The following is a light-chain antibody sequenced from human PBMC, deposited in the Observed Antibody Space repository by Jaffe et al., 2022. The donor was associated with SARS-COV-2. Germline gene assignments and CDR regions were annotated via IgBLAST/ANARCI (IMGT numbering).Light chain of an antibody. Sequence: QSALTQPASVSGSPGQSITISCTGTSSDVGDYDSVSWYQQYPGKVPKLIIYGVSDRPSGVSNRFSGSKSGNTASLTISGLQAEDEADYYCCSHVTGGTYVFGTGTKVTVL. CDR1: SSDVGDYDS. CDR3: CSHVTGGTYV. CDR2: GVS. J-gene: IGLJ1*01. V-gene: IGLV2-14*01.